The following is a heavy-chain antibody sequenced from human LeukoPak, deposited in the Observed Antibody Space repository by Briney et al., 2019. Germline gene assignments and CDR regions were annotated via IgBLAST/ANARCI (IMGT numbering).Heavy chain of an antibody. Sequence: GGSLRLSCAASGFTFRIYAMTWVRQAPGKGPQWVSAIGASGATFYADSVKGRFTISRDNSRNTLYLQMNSLTTEDTALSYCAKNYHDNTAYFSWAFNVWGQGTMVTLSS. J-gene: IGHJ3*01. CDR1: GFTFRIYA. CDR2: IGASGAT. D-gene: IGHD3-22*01. CDR3: AKNYHDNTAYFSWAFNV. V-gene: IGHV3-23*01.